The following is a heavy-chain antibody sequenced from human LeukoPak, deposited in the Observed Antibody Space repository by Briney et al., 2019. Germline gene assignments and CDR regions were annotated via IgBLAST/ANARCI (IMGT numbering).Heavy chain of an antibody. Sequence: SETLSLTCTVSGGSISSGGYYWSWIRQHPGKGLEWIGYIYYSGSTYYNPSLKSRVTISVDTSKNQFSLKLSSVTAADTAVYYCARVSLTGYCSSTSCPYYFDYWGQGTLVTVSS. V-gene: IGHV4-31*03. CDR3: ARVSLTGYCSSTSCPYYFDY. CDR1: GGSISSGGYY. CDR2: IYYSGST. D-gene: IGHD2-2*01. J-gene: IGHJ4*02.